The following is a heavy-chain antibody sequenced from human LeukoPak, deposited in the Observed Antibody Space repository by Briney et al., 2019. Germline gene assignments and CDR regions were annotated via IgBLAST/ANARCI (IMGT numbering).Heavy chain of an antibody. J-gene: IGHJ3*01. D-gene: IGHD3-22*01. CDR2: IYYSEST. V-gene: IGHV4-39*01. Sequence: SETLSLTCTVSGDSVSSTGYYWGWIRQPPGKGLEWIGTIYYSESTYYNPSLKSRVTMSEDTSRNQFSLRLSSVNAADTAVYYCAKAEARYSHSSGMYAFDVWGQGTMVTVSS. CDR1: GDSVSSTGYY. CDR3: AKAEARYSHSSGMYAFDV.